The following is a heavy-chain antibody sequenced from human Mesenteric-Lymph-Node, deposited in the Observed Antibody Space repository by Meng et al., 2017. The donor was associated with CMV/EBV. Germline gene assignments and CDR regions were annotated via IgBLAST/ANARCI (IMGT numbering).Heavy chain of an antibody. CDR3: ARGPFGVALPYFDY. CDR1: GGSFSGYY. D-gene: IGHD3-3*01. V-gene: IGHV4-34*01. CDR2: INHSGST. Sequence: SQTLSLTCAVYGGSFSGYYWSWIRQPPGKGLEWIGEINHSGSTNYNPSLKSRVTISVDTSKNQFSLKLSSVTAADTAVYYCARGPFGVALPYFDYWAQGTLVTVSS. J-gene: IGHJ4*02.